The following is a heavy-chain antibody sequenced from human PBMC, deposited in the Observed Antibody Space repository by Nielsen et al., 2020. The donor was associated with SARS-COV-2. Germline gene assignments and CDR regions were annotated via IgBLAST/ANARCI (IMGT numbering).Heavy chain of an antibody. CDR1: GYSFTSYW. J-gene: IGHJ6*03. CDR2: IYPGDSDT. V-gene: IGHV5-51*01. D-gene: IGHD3-9*01. Sequence: GGSLRLSCKSSGYSFTSYWIGWVRQMPGKGLEWMGIIYPGDSDTRYSPSFQGQVTISADKSISTAYLQWSSLKASDTAMYYCARRGTGSQPSYYYYYYMDVWGKGTTVTVSS. CDR3: ARRGTGSQPSYYYYYYMDV.